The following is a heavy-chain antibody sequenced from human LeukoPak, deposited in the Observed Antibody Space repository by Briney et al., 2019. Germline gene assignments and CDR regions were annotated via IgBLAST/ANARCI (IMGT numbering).Heavy chain of an antibody. V-gene: IGHV3-30-3*01. Sequence: GGSLRLSCAASGFTFSSYAMHWVRQAPGKGLEWVAVISHDGSNKYYADSVKGRFTISRDNSKNTLYLQMNSLRAEDTAVYYCARDTAVDSSGYSLDYWGQGTLVTVSS. CDR2: ISHDGSNK. J-gene: IGHJ4*02. CDR1: GFTFSSYA. CDR3: ARDTAVDSSGYSLDY. D-gene: IGHD3-22*01.